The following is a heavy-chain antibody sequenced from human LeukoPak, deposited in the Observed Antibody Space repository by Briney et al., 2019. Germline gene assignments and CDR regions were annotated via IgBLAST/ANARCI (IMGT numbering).Heavy chain of an antibody. CDR1: GGSISSYY. CDR3: ARGGSHWIGY. CDR2: IYYSGTT. D-gene: IGHD1-1*01. J-gene: IGHJ4*02. V-gene: IGHV4-59*01. Sequence: SETLSLTCTVSGGSISSYYWSWIRQPPGKGLEWIGYIYYSGTTNYNPSLKSRVTISVDTSKNQFSLKLTSVTAADTAVYYCARGGSHWIGYWGQGTLVTVSS.